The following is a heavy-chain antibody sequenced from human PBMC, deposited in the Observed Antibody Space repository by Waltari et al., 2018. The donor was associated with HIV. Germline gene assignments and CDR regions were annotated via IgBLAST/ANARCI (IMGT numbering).Heavy chain of an antibody. V-gene: IGHV4-34*01. J-gene: IGHJ4*02. CDR3: ARASVANRYFDF. CDR1: GASLSNHF. CDR2: IDYGGST. D-gene: IGHD5-12*01. Sequence: QVQLQQWGAGLLRPSETLSRTCAVYGASLSNHFWSWIRQSPGKGLECIGDIDYGGSTNYNPSLKSRVTISVDTSKNEFSLKVTSVTAADTAVYYCARASVANRYFDFWGQGALVTVSS.